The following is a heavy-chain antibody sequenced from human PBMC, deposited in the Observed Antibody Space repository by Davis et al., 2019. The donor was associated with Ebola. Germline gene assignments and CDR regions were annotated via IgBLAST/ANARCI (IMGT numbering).Heavy chain of an antibody. J-gene: IGHJ4*02. CDR2: IKQDGSEK. V-gene: IGHV3-7*01. Sequence: GESLKISCAASGFTFSNAWMSWVRQAPGKGLEWVANIKQDGSEKYYVDSVKGRFTISRDNAKNTLYLQMNSLRAEDTAVYYCARDRVTIFGVVIASYFDYWGQGTLVTVSS. D-gene: IGHD3-3*01. CDR3: ARDRVTIFGVVIASYFDY. CDR1: GFTFSNAW.